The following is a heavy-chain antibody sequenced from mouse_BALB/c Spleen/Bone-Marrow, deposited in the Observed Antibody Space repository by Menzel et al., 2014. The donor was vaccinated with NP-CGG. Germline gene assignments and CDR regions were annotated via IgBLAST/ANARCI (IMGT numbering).Heavy chain of an antibody. J-gene: IGHJ2*01. CDR1: GYAFTDYL. D-gene: IGHD2-3*01. V-gene: IGHV1-54*01. CDR3: ARYDGYFDY. CDR2: INPGSGRT. Sequence: QVQLQQSGAELVRPGTSVKVSCKASGYAFTDYLMEWLKQRPGQGLEWIGVINPGSGRTNYNGKFKDKATLTADKSSSTAYMQLSSLTSDDSAVYFCARYDGYFDYWGQGTILTVSS.